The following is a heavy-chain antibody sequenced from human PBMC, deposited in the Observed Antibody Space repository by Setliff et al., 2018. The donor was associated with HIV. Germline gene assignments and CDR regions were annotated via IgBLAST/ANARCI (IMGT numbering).Heavy chain of an antibody. CDR1: GDSISSYS. J-gene: IGHJ5*01. Sequence: PSETLSLTCTVSGDSISSYSWNWIRQPPGRGLEWIGYVYASGETNYNPSLTRRVTMSTDTSRNQFFLNLNYATAADTAVYFCARRVLQDSTITSSNWFDSWGQGTLVTVSS. CDR3: ARRVLQDSTITSSNWFDS. V-gene: IGHV4-4*09. D-gene: IGHD2-2*01. CDR2: VYASGET.